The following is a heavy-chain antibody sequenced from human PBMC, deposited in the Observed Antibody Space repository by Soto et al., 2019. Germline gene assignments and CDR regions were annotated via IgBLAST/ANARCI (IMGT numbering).Heavy chain of an antibody. Sequence: EVQLVDSGGGLVKPGESLRLSCAASGFTFSPYTMNWVRQAPGKGLEWVSSISSSSSYISYADSVRGRFTITRNNAKSSLYLQLSSLRAEDTAVYYCARDGSGDYYYYMDVWGKGTTVTVSS. CDR2: ISSSSSYI. CDR3: ARDGSGDYYYYMDV. J-gene: IGHJ6*03. CDR1: GFTFSPYT. D-gene: IGHD2-15*01. V-gene: IGHV3-21*01.